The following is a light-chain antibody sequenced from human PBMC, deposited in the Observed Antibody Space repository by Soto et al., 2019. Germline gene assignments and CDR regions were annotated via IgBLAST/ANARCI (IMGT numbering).Light chain of an antibody. J-gene: IGKJ3*01. CDR3: MQGTHEPREST. Sequence: DVVMTQSPLSLPVTLGQPASISCRSSQSLVYRDGNTYLNWFQQRPGQSPSRLIYKVSNRDSGVPDRFSGSGSGTDCTLKMSRLEAEDVGFYYCMQGTHEPRESTFGPGTKVHMK. CDR1: QSLVYRDGNTY. CDR2: KVS. V-gene: IGKV2-30*01.